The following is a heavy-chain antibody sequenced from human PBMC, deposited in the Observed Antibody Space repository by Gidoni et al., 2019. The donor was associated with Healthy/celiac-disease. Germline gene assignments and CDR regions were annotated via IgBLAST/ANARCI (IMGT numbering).Heavy chain of an antibody. V-gene: IGHV5-51*01. Sequence: EVQLVQSGAEVKKPGESLKISCKGSGYSFTSYWIGWVRQMPGKGLEWMGIIYPGDSDTRYSPSFQGQVTISADKSISTAYLQWSSLKASDTAMYYCARQGCSGGSCYDLNWFDPWGQGTLVTVSS. CDR2: IYPGDSDT. D-gene: IGHD2-15*01. CDR1: GYSFTSYW. J-gene: IGHJ5*02. CDR3: ARQGCSGGSCYDLNWFDP.